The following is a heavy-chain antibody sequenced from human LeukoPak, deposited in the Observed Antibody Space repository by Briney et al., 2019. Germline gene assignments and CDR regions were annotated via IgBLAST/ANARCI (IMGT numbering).Heavy chain of an antibody. J-gene: IGHJ4*02. Sequence: GGSLRLSCAASGFTFSNYAMSWVRQAPGKGLEWVSGITWNSGSIAYADSVKGRFTISRDNAKNSLYLQMNRLKAEDVALYYCTRSTGWYNYFDYWGQGALVTVSS. CDR2: ITWNSGSI. D-gene: IGHD6-19*01. CDR1: GFTFSNYA. CDR3: TRSTGWYNYFDY. V-gene: IGHV3-9*03.